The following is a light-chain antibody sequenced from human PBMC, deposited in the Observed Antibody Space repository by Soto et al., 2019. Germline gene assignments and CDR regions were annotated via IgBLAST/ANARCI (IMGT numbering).Light chain of an antibody. CDR1: QGIRDA. CDR2: AAS. CDR3: LQHNSYPQT. J-gene: IGKJ1*01. Sequence: DIQMTQSPSSLSASVGDRVTITCRASQGIRDALGWYQQKPGKAPKRLIYAASSLQSGVPSRFSGSRSGTEFTLPISSLQPEDFATYYCLQHNSYPQTFGQGTKVEIK. V-gene: IGKV1-17*01.